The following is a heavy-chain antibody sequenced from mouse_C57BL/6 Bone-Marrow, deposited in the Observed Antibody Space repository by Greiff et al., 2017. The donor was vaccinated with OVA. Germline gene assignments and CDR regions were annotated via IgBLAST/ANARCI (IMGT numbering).Heavy chain of an antibody. CDR3: ARWRVYYGYFYAMDY. J-gene: IGHJ4*01. Sequence: VQLQQPGAELVKPGASVKMSCKASGYTFTSYWITWVKQRPGQGLEWIGDIYPGSGSTNYNEKFKSKATLTVDTSSSTAYMQLSSLTSEDSAVYYCARWRVYYGYFYAMDYWGQGTSVTVSS. D-gene: IGHD2-3*01. V-gene: IGHV1-55*01. CDR2: IYPGSGST. CDR1: GYTFTSYW.